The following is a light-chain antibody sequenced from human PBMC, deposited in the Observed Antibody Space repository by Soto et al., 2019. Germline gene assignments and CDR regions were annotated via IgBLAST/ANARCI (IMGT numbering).Light chain of an antibody. V-gene: IGLV2-14*03. CDR2: DVS. CDR3: SSYTSSSPS. CDR1: SSDVGGYDY. J-gene: IGLJ1*01. Sequence: QSALTQPASVSGSPGQSITISCTGTSSDVGGYDYVSWYQQHPGKAPKLMIYDVSNRPSGVSNRFSGSKSGNTASLTISGLQAEDEADYYYSSYTSSSPSFGTGTKVTVL.